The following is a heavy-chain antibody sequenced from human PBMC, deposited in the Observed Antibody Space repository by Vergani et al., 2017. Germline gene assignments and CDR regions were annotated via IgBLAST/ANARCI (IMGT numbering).Heavy chain of an antibody. CDR2: IYYSGST. Sequence: QVQLQQWGAGLLKPSQTLSLTCTVSGGSISSYYWSWIRQPPGKGLEWIGYIYYSGSTNYNPSLKSRVTISVDTSKNQFSLKLSSVTAADTAVYYCAGSHYDFWSGYQLGGDGVNWFDPWGQGTLVTVSS. CDR3: AGSHYDFWSGYQLGGDGVNWFDP. J-gene: IGHJ5*02. V-gene: IGHV4-59*01. D-gene: IGHD3-3*01. CDR1: GGSISSYY.